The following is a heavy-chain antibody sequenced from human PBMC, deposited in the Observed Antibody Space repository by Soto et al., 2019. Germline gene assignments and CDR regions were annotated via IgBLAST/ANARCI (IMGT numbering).Heavy chain of an antibody. D-gene: IGHD6-19*01. CDR2: IDVTGSVT. V-gene: IGHV3-48*02. CDR1: GFTFSGYS. J-gene: IGHJ3*02. Sequence: EVQLIESGGGLVQHGGSLGVSCAASGFTFSGYSLSWVRQAPGKGLEWLSYIDVTGSVTWYADSVKGRFTISRDYAKNSLSLQMDSLREEDTAVYYGVKERHWEQWLGPHDAFEIWGQGTMVTVSS. CDR3: VKERHWEQWLGPHDAFEI.